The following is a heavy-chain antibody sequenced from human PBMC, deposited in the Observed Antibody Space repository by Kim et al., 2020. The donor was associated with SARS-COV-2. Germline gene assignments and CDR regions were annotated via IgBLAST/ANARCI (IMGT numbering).Heavy chain of an antibody. D-gene: IGHD6-13*01. J-gene: IGHJ4*02. CDR1: GGSISSSSYY. CDR2: IYYSGST. Sequence: SETLSLTCTVSGGSISSSSYYWGWIRQPPGKGLEWIGSIYYSGSTYYNPSLKSRVTISVDTSKNQFSLKLSSVTAADTAVYYCARLARSFIAAAGPFDYWGQGTLVTVSS. V-gene: IGHV4-39*01. CDR3: ARLARSFIAAAGPFDY.